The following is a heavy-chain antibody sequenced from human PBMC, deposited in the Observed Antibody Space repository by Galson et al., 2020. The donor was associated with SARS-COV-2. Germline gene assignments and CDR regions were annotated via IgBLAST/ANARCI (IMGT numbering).Heavy chain of an antibody. Sequence: QLGGSLQISCAASGFTFNEHDMHWVRPAPGKGLEWLAFVRFDGNNKFYSDSVRGRFTISRDNSKNTLHLHMSSLRVEDTAVYDCGGGPPATDYWGQGALVTVSS. CDR1: GFTFNEHD. CDR3: GGGPPATDY. J-gene: IGHJ4*02. D-gene: IGHD2-15*01. V-gene: IGHV3-30*02. CDR2: VRFDGNNK.